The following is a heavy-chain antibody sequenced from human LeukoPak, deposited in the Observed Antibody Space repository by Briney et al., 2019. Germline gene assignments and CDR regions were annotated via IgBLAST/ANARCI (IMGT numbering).Heavy chain of an antibody. V-gene: IGHV4-34*01. CDR3: ARRGAAAGTVDY. CDR2: INHSGST. J-gene: IGHJ4*02. Sequence: ASETLSLTCAVYGGSFSGYYWSWIRQPPGKGLEWIGEINHSGSTNYNPSLKSRVTISVDTSKNQFSLKLSSVTAADTAVYYCARRGAAAGTVDYWGQGTLLTVSS. CDR1: GGSFSGYY. D-gene: IGHD6-13*01.